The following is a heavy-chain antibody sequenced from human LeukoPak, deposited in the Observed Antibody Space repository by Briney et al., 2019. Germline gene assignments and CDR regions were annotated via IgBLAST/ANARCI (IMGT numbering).Heavy chain of an antibody. CDR3: ARGPRRYYDSSGYYRYYFDY. J-gene: IGHJ4*02. CDR2: INHSGST. D-gene: IGHD3-22*01. Sequence: SETLSLTCAVYGGSFSGYYWGWIRQPPGKGLEWIGEINHSGSTNYNPSLKSRATISVDTSKNQFSLKLSSVTAADTAVYYCARGPRRYYDSSGYYRYYFDYWGQGTLVTVSS. CDR1: GGSFSGYY. V-gene: IGHV4-34*01.